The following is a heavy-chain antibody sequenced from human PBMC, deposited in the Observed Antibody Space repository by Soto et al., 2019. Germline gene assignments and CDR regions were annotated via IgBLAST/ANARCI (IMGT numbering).Heavy chain of an antibody. J-gene: IGHJ4*02. V-gene: IGHV4-30-4*01. CDR1: GGSISSGDYY. Sequence: KTSETLSLTCTVSGGSISSGDYYWSWIRQPPGKGLEWIGYIYYSGSTYYNPSLKSRVTISVDTSKNQFSLKLSSVTAADTAVYYCARIIVTTARGALGLFDYWGQGTLVTVSS. CDR3: ARIIVTTARGALGLFDY. D-gene: IGHD4-17*01. CDR2: IYYSGST.